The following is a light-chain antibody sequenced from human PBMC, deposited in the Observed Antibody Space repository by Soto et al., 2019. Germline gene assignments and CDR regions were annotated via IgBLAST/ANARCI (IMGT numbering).Light chain of an antibody. J-gene: IGLJ1*01. CDR3: NSYTSSTTYV. CDR2: AVS. Sequence: QCVLTQPASVSGSPGQSITISCSGTSSDIGSYNHVAWYQQFPGKSPKLMIYAVSDRPSGVSDRFSGSKSGITASLTISGLQAEDEADYYCNSYTSSTTYVFGTGTKV. V-gene: IGLV2-14*03. CDR1: SSDIGSYNH.